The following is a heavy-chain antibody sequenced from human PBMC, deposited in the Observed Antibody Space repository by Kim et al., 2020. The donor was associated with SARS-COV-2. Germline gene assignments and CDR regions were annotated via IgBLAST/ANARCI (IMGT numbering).Heavy chain of an antibody. CDR3: ARGPGGIFDI. Sequence: SETLSLTCAVYGGSFSGYYWSWIRQPPGKGLEWIWEINHSGSTNYNPSLKSRVTISVDTSKNQFSLKLSSVTAADTAVYYCARGPGGIFDIWGQGTMVTV. V-gene: IGHV4-34*01. J-gene: IGHJ3*02. D-gene: IGHD1-20*01. CDR2: INHSGST. CDR1: GGSFSGYY.